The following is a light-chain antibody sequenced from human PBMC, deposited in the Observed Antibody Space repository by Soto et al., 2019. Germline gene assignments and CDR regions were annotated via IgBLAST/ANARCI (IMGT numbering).Light chain of an antibody. V-gene: IGLV2-14*01. CDR2: EVS. CDR3: SSYTTRTTLYV. CDR1: SSDVGSYNY. J-gene: IGLJ1*01. Sequence: QSVLTQPASVSVSPGQSITISCTGTSSDVGSYNYVSWYQLHPGKAPKLMIYEVSNRPSGVSNRFSGSKSGDTASLTISGLQAEDEADYYCSSYTTRTTLYVFGTGTKV.